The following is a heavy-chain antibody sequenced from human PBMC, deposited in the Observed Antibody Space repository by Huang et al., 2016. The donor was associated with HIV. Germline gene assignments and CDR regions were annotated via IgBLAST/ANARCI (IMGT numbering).Heavy chain of an antibody. J-gene: IGHJ4*02. D-gene: IGHD4-17*01. CDR2: IIPMFGTP. V-gene: IGHV1-69*13. Sequence: QVQLVQSGAEVKTPGSSVKVSCKASGGTFSKYAISWVRQAPGQGLEWMGGIIPMFGTPNYARKFQGRVTITADDSTSTTYVEVSSLRSEDTALYYCARGQLGSYGDNDVLYWGQGTLVTVSS. CDR3: ARGQLGSYGDNDVLY. CDR1: GGTFSKYA.